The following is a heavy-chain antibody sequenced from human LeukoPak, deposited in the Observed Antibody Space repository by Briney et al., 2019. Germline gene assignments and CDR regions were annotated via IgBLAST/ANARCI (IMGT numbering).Heavy chain of an antibody. CDR1: GYTFISSD. CDR3: ARHLDYGDSPGGWFDP. J-gene: IGHJ5*02. Sequence: ASVKVSCKASGYTFISSDINWVRQATGQGLEWMGWMNPNNGNTGYAQKFQGRVTINADESTSTAYMELSSLRSEDTAVYYCARHLDYGDSPGGWFDPWGQGTLVTVSS. D-gene: IGHD4-17*01. CDR2: MNPNNGNT. V-gene: IGHV1-8*01.